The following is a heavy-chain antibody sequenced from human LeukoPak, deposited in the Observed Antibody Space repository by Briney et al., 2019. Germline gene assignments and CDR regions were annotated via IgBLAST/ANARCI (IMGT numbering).Heavy chain of an antibody. D-gene: IGHD3-16*01. CDR2: IWYDGRNE. V-gene: IGHV3-33*01. CDR3: ARDRWGAEDAFDI. CDR1: GFTFSTCG. Sequence: PGRSLRLSCAASGFTFSTCGMHWVRQAPGKGLEWVAAIWYDGRNEYYADSVKGRFTISRDNSKSTLYLQMNSLAAEDTAVYYRARDRWGAEDAFDIWGQGTTVTVSS. J-gene: IGHJ3*02.